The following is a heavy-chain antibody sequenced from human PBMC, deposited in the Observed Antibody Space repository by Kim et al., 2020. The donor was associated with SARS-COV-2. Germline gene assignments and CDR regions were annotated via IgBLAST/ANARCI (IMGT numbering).Heavy chain of an antibody. D-gene: IGHD3-9*01. V-gene: IGHV4-34*01. CDR1: GGSFSGYY. Sequence: SETLSLTCAVYGGSFSGYYWSWIRQPPGKGLEWIGEINHSGSTNYNPSLKSRVTISVDTSKNQFSLKLSSVTAADTAVYYCARVRYFDWPQPKKAYFDYWGQGTLVTVSS. CDR3: ARVRYFDWPQPKKAYFDY. CDR2: INHSGST. J-gene: IGHJ4*02.